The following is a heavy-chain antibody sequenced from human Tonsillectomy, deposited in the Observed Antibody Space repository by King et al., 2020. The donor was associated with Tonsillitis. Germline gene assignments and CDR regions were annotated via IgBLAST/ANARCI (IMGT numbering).Heavy chain of an antibody. CDR3: ARDRRELLPRSLDAFDI. Sequence: VQLVESGGGVVQPGRSLRLSCAASGFTFSSYGMHWVRHAPGKGREWVAVIWFDGNTKYYADSVKGRFTISRDNSKNTLDLQMSSLRAEDTAVYYCARDRRELLPRSLDAFDIWGQGTMVTVSS. J-gene: IGHJ3*02. CDR2: IWFDGNTK. V-gene: IGHV3-33*08. CDR1: GFTFSSYG. D-gene: IGHD1-26*01.